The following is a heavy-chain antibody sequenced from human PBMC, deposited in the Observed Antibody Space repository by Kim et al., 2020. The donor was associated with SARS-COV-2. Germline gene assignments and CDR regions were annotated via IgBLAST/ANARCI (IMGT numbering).Heavy chain of an antibody. J-gene: IGHJ4*02. CDR2: ISSSSSYI. CDR1: GFTFSSYS. Sequence: GGSLRLSCAASGFTFSSYSMNWVRQAPGKGLEWVASISSSSSYIHYADSVECRFTISRDNAKNSLYLQMNSLRAEDTAVYYCARMGQIVATIFLPSDSWGQGTLVTVSS. V-gene: IGHV3-21*01. D-gene: IGHD5-12*01. CDR3: ARMGQIVATIFLPSDS.